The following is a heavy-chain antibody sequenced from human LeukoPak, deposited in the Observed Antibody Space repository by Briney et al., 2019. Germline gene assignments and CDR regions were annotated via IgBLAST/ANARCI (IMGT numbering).Heavy chain of an antibody. D-gene: IGHD4/OR15-4a*01. Sequence: GGSLRLSCTVSGFTVSSNSMRWVRQAPGKGLEWGSFIYSDNTHYSYSVKGRFTISRGNSKNTLYLQMNSLRAEDTAVYYCARRAGAYSHPYDYWGQGTLVTVSS. V-gene: IGHV3-53*01. J-gene: IGHJ4*02. CDR2: IYSDNT. CDR1: GFTVSSNS. CDR3: ARRAGAYSHPYDY.